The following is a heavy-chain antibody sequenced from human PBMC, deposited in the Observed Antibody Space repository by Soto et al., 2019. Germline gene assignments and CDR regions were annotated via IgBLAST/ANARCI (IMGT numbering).Heavy chain of an antibody. CDR1: GFTFRIYS. D-gene: IGHD3-9*01. CDR3: ARAGKGDYMTIFCDY. V-gene: IGHV3-30*04. J-gene: IGHJ4*02. Sequence: QVQRVESGGGVVQPGRCLRLSCAASGFTFRIYSMHWDRRAPGKGLEGVAVVSYDGRNKYYADSVKGRFTISRDNSKNTLYLQMNSLIAEDTAVYYCARAGKGDYMTIFCDYWGQGTLVTVSS. CDR2: VSYDGRNK.